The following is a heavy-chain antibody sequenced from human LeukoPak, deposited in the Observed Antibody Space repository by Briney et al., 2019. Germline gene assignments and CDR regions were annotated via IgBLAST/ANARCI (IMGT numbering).Heavy chain of an antibody. J-gene: IGHJ3*02. V-gene: IGHV3-20*04. CDR1: GFTFSSYW. D-gene: IGHD5-12*01. CDR2: INWNGGST. CDR3: ARDLMGGYDYDAFDI. Sequence: TGGSLRLSCAASGFTFSSYWMHWVRQAPGKGLEWVSGINWNGGSTGYADSVKGRFTISRDNAKNSLYLQMNSLRAEDTALYYCARDLMGGYDYDAFDIWGQGTMVTVSS.